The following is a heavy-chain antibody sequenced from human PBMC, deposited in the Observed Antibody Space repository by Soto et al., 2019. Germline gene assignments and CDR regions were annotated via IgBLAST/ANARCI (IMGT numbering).Heavy chain of an antibody. CDR2: ITSGSRSI. J-gene: IGHJ4*02. CDR1: GFTFSSRV. V-gene: IGHV3-21*06. Sequence: GGSLRLSCAASGFTFSSRVMNWVRQAPGKGLEWVSSITSGSRSIYYADSVKGRFTISRDNAKNSLFLQMNSLRAEDTAVYYCAREGWPFDYWGQGTLVTVSS. CDR3: AREGWPFDY. D-gene: IGHD1-26*01.